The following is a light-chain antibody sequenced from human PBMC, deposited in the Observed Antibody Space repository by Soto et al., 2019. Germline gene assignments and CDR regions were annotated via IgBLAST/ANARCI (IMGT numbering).Light chain of an antibody. V-gene: IGKV1-5*03. Sequence: DIQMTQSPSTLSASVGDRVTITCRASQSIFNWLAWYQQKPGKAPKILIYKASSLESGVPSRFSGSGSGTEFTLTISSLQPDDFATYYCQQYSSYWTFGQGTKVDIK. CDR1: QSIFNW. CDR3: QQYSSYWT. J-gene: IGKJ1*01. CDR2: KAS.